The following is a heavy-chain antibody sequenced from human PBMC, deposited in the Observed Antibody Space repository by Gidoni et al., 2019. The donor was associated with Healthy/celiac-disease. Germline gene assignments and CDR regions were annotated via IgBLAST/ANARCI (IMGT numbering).Heavy chain of an antibody. V-gene: IGHV4-61*02. Sequence: QVQLQESGPGLVKPSQTLSLTCTVPGGPLSSGSYYWRWIRQPAGKGLEWIGRIYTSGSTNYNPSLKSRVTISVDTSKNQFSLKLSSVTAADTAVYYCARGSGDYYDSSPRWGQGTLVTVSS. D-gene: IGHD3-22*01. CDR1: GGPLSSGSYY. CDR2: IYTSGST. CDR3: ARGSGDYYDSSPR. J-gene: IGHJ4*02.